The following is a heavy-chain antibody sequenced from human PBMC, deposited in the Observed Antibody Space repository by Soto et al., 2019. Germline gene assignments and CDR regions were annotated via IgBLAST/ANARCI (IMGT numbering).Heavy chain of an antibody. CDR2: ISTNNDAI. CDR1: GFSISDCS. V-gene: IGHV3-48*01. CDR3: ASVLGSRRSGSYTYY. J-gene: IGHJ4*02. D-gene: IGHD3-10*01. Sequence: PGGSLRLSCAASGFSISDCSMNWVRRAPGKGLEWISYISTNNDAIYYADSVKGRFTISRDNAKNSLYLQMNSLRAEDTALYYCASVLGSRRSGSYTYYWGQGTLVTVSS.